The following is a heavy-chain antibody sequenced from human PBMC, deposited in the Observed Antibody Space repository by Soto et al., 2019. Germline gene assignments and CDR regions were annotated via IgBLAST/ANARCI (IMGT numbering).Heavy chain of an antibody. V-gene: IGHV3-33*01. D-gene: IGHD3-3*01. Sequence: WSLRPCCSAAVLAFSSYCMNWFRQAPGKGLEWVAVIWYDGSNKYYADSVKGRFTISRDNSKNTLYLQMNSLRAEDTAVYYCARDFWSGYRAGYGMDVWGQGNTVTVSS. J-gene: IGHJ6*02. CDR2: IWYDGSNK. CDR1: VLAFSSYC. CDR3: ARDFWSGYRAGYGMDV.